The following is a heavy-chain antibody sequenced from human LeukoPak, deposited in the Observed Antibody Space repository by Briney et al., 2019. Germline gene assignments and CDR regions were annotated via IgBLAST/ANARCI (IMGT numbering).Heavy chain of an antibody. V-gene: IGHV4-4*02. CDR2: IYHSGTT. Sequence: SETLSLTCAVSGGSISSSNWWSWVRQPPGKGLEWIGEIYHSGTTYYSPSLKSRLIISVDTSKNQFSLNLSSVTAADTAVYYCARYHCTSTSCGFDPWGQGTLVTVSS. D-gene: IGHD2-2*01. CDR3: ARYHCTSTSCGFDP. CDR1: GGSISSSNW. J-gene: IGHJ5*02.